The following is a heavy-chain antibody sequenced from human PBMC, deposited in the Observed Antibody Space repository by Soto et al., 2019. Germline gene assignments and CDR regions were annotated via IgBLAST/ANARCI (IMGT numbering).Heavy chain of an antibody. CDR1: GLTFKYYY. CDR2: ISSSSSYT. J-gene: IGHJ4*02. D-gene: IGHD6-19*01. V-gene: IGHV3-11*06. CDR3: ARKRAGPDY. Sequence: GAQMLSCASSGLTFKYYYMSWIRQAPGKGLEWVSYISSSSSYTNYADSVKGRFTISRDNAKNSLYLQMNSLRAEDTAVYYCARKRAGPDYWGQGTPVTVYS.